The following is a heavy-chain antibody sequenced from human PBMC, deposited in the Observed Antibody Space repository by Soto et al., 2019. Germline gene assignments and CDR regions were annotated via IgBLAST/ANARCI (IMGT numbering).Heavy chain of an antibody. V-gene: IGHV3-48*03. CDR1: GFSFSSFA. Sequence: GGSLRLSCEASGFSFSSFAMNWVRQAPGRGLEWVSYISDDGASIYYADSLKGRFTISRDNAKNSLSLQMNNLRAEDTAVYYCTRENSVQAWLHHFDHWGLGTLVTVSS. CDR3: TRENSVQAWLHHFDH. CDR2: ISDDGASI. D-gene: IGHD5-18*01. J-gene: IGHJ4*02.